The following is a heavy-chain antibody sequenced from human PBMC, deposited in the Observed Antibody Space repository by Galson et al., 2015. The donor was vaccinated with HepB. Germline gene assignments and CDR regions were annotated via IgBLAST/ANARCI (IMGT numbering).Heavy chain of an antibody. CDR3: ARVPRSRYGAFDI. D-gene: IGHD5-18*01. J-gene: IGHJ3*02. CDR1: GFTFSSYS. Sequence: SLRLSCAASGFTFSSYSMNWVRQAPGKGLEWVSYISSSSSTIYYADSVKGRFTISRDNAKNSLYLQMNSLRDEDTAVYYCARVPRSRYGAFDIWGQGTMVTVSS. V-gene: IGHV3-48*02. CDR2: ISSSSSTI.